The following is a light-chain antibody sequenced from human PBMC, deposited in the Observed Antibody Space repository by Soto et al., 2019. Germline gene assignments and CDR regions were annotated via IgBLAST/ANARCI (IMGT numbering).Light chain of an antibody. Sequence: IQMAQSTSTLSASVGDRVTITCRASQSISSWLAWYQQKPGKAPKILIYHASSLETGVPSRLSGSGSGTEFTLTISSLQPDDFATYYCQQYNSYPWTFAQGTKVDNK. CDR1: QSISSW. J-gene: IGKJ1*01. CDR2: HAS. V-gene: IGKV1-5*01. CDR3: QQYNSYPWT.